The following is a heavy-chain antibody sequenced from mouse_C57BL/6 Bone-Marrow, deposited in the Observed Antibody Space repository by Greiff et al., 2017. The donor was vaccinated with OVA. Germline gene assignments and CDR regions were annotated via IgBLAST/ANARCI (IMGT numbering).Heavy chain of an antibody. J-gene: IGHJ3*01. D-gene: IGHD2-2*01. Sequence: EVKVVESGGGLVKPGGSLKLSCAASGFTFSDYGMHWVRQAPEKGLEWVAYISSGSSTIYYADTVKGRFTISRDNAKNTLILEMTRLRSEDTAVYYCDRDLLWLRREAYWGQGTLVTVSA. CDR2: ISSGSSTI. V-gene: IGHV5-17*01. CDR1: GFTFSDYG. CDR3: DRDLLWLRREAY.